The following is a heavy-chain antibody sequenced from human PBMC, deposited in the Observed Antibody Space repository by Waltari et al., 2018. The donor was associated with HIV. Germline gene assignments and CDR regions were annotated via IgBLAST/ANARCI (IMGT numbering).Heavy chain of an antibody. Sequence: QVQLVQSGAEVKKPGASVKVSCKASGYTFTSYAMHWVRQAPGQRLEWMGWINAGNGNTKYSQKFQGRVTITRDTSASTAYMELSSLRSEDTAVYYCARARVATITLRGMDVWGQGTTVTVSS. D-gene: IGHD5-12*01. V-gene: IGHV1-3*01. CDR2: INAGNGNT. CDR3: ARARVATITLRGMDV. CDR1: GYTFTSYA. J-gene: IGHJ6*02.